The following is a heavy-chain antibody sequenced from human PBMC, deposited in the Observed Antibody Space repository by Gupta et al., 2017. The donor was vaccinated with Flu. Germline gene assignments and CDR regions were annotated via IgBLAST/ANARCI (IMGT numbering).Heavy chain of an antibody. V-gene: IGHV3-9*01. Sequence: EVQLVESGGGLVQPGRSLRLSCAASGITFDDYAMHWVRQAPGKGLEWVSGISWNSDTIGEADAVKGRFTLSRDTAKNSLYLQMNSLRPEDTALYYCVKDRGYTWAAIDFWGQVTMVTVSS. CDR2: ISWNSDTI. CDR1: GITFDDYA. D-gene: IGHD6-13*01. CDR3: VKDRGYTWAAIDF. J-gene: IGHJ3*01.